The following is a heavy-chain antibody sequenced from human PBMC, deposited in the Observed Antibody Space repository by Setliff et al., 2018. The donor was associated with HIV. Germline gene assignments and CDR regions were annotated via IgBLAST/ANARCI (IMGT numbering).Heavy chain of an antibody. CDR1: GYSFSSYW. V-gene: IGHV5-51*01. J-gene: IGHJ4*02. CDR2: LYPADSNI. CDR3: TRLWHENWGGVDY. Sequence: GESLKISCKGSGYSFSSYWIGWVRQMPGKGLEFMGLLYPADSNIRYSPSFQGQVPISVDKSTNTAFLQWTSLRASDTAMYYCTRLWHENWGGVDYWGQGTLVTVSS. D-gene: IGHD3-16*01.